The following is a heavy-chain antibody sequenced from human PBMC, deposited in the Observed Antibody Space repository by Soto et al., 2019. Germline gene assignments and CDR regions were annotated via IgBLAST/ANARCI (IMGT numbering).Heavy chain of an antibody. CDR1: GLIFSNYK. CDR3: ARDTDGLHY. V-gene: IGHV3-74*01. Sequence: EVRLVESGGGLVQPGGSLRLSCAASGLIFSNYKMHWVRQAPGKGLVWVSRINTDGSIIDYADSVEGGFTASRDNANNTLYLQMNSLSADDTAVYYCARDTDGLHYWGQGTLVTVSS. CDR2: INTDGSII. J-gene: IGHJ4*02.